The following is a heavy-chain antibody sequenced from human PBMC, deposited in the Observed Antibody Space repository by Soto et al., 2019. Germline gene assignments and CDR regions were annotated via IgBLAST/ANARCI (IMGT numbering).Heavy chain of an antibody. Sequence: GDSLRISCKGSGYRFTNYLIGWVRQMPGKGLEWMGIIYPGDSDTRYSPSFQGQVTISADKSINTAYLQWSSLKASDTAMYYCAIDYCRGTTGNEFDYWGQGTQVTVSS. D-gene: IGHD2-15*01. CDR1: GYRFTNYL. J-gene: IGHJ4*02. CDR3: AIDYCRGTTGNEFDY. V-gene: IGHV5-51*01. CDR2: IYPGDSDT.